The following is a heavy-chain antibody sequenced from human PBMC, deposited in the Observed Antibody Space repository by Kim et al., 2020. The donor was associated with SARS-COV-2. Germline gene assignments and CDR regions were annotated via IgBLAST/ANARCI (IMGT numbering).Heavy chain of an antibody. D-gene: IGHD4-17*01. V-gene: IGHV1-18*04. Sequence: ASVKVSCKACGYMFTSYGFSWVRQAPGQGLEWLGWISARAGNTKYGQKVQGRVIMTTDTSTNTAYMELWSLRSDDTALYYCASGAYGDVSFDYLGQGTLV. CDR1: GYMFTSYG. CDR2: ISARAGNT. J-gene: IGHJ4*02. CDR3: ASGAYGDVSFDY.